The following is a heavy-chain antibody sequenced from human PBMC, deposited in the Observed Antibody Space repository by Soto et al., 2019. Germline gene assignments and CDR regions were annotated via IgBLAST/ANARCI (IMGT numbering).Heavy chain of an antibody. D-gene: IGHD2-15*01. CDR1: GFTFSNAW. V-gene: IGHV3-15*01. J-gene: IGHJ6*03. CDR2: IKSKTDGGTT. CDR3: TSTYCSGGSCYYYYYMDV. Sequence: GGSLRLSCAASGFTFSNAWMSWVRQAPGKGLEWVGRIKSKTDGGTTDYAAPVKGRFTSSRDDSKNTLYLQMNSLKTGDTAVYYCTSTYCSGGSCYYYYYMDVWGKGTTVTVSS.